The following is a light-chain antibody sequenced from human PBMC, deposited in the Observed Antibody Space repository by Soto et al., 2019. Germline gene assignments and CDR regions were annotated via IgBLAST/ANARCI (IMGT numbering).Light chain of an antibody. V-gene: IGKV4-1*01. Sequence: DIVMTQSPDSLAVSLGERATINCKSSQSVLYSSNNKNYLAWYQQKPGQPPKLLIYWASTRESGVPDRFSGSGSGTDFTLNISSMQAADVAAYYCQQYYRTPPTFGQGTKVEIK. CDR2: WAS. J-gene: IGKJ1*01. CDR1: QSVLYSSNNKNY. CDR3: QQYYRTPPT.